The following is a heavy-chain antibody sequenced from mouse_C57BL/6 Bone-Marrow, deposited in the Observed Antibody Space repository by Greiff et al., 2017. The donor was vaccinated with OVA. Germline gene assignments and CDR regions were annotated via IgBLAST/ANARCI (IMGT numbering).Heavy chain of an antibody. CDR2: INSDGGST. CDR1: EYEFPSHD. V-gene: IGHV5-2*01. CDR3: AAYYSNYIAD. D-gene: IGHD2-5*01. J-gene: IGHJ3*01. Sequence: EVQGVESGGGLVQPGESLKLSCESNEYEFPSHDMSWVRKTPEKRLELVAAINSDGGSTSYPDTMERRFIISRDNTKKTLYLQLRSLRSEDTALYYCAAYYSNYIADWGQGTLVTVSA.